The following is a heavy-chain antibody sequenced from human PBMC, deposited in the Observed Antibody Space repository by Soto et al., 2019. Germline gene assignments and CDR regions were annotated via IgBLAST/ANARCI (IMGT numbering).Heavy chain of an antibody. V-gene: IGHV1-18*01. J-gene: IGHJ4*02. CDR2: ISAYNGNS. CDR1: GYSFATSG. Sequence: QVKLVQSGAEVKKPGASIKVSCKASGYSFATSGLTWVRQAPGQGLEWVGWISAYNGNSNYDQNLQARVTMTTDPSTTTDYLELRNLRSYDSSVYYCARAGQYYDASGYANWGQVTLVTVSS. D-gene: IGHD3-22*01. CDR3: ARAGQYYDASGYAN.